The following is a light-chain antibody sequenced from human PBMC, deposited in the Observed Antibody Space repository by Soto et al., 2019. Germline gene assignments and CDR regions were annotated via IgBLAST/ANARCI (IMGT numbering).Light chain of an antibody. J-gene: IGKJ2*01. CDR3: QQYDNLPYT. CDR2: DAS. Sequence: DIQMTQSPSSLSASVGDRVTITCQASQDISNYLNWYQQKPGKAPKLLIYDASNLEKGVPSRFNGSGSGTDFTFTISSLQPEDIATYYCQQYDNLPYTFGQGTKLEIK. V-gene: IGKV1-33*01. CDR1: QDISNY.